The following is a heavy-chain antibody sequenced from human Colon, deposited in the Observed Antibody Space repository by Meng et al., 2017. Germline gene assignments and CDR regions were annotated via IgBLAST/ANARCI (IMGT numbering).Heavy chain of an antibody. J-gene: IGHJ4*02. Sequence: QRQLQEPGPGLVKPSETLSLPCTVSGGSISSSSYYWGWIRQPPGKGLEWIGSIYYSGSTYYNPSLKSRVTISVDTSKNQFSLKLSSVTAADTAVYYCARKRTSPGTLGFDYWGQGTLVTVSS. V-gene: IGHV4-39*07. D-gene: IGHD6-13*01. CDR3: ARKRTSPGTLGFDY. CDR2: IYYSGST. CDR1: GGSISSSSYY.